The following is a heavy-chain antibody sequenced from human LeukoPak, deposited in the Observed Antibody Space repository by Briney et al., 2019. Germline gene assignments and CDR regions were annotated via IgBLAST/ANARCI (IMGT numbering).Heavy chain of an antibody. V-gene: IGHV4-30-4*01. J-gene: IGHJ4*02. Sequence: SETLSLTCSVSGGSISSGDHYWSWIRQPPGKGLEWIGYIYYSGSTYYNPSLKSRVTISVDTSKNQFSLKLSSVTAADTAVYYCARASISRVAPGYFDYWGQGTLVTVSS. D-gene: IGHD2/OR15-2a*01. CDR1: GGSISSGDHY. CDR3: ARASISRVAPGYFDY. CDR2: IYYSGST.